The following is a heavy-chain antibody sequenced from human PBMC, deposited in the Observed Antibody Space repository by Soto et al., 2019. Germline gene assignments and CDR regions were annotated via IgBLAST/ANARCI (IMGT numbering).Heavy chain of an antibody. V-gene: IGHV4-34*01. Sequence: PSETLSLTCAVYGGSFSGYYWSWIRQPPGKGLEWIGEINHSGSTNYNPSLKSRVTISVDTSKNQFSLKLSSVTAADTAVYYCARVRMEHALNYDSSGPSDYWGQGTLVTVSS. D-gene: IGHD3-22*01. CDR1: GGSFSGYY. CDR2: INHSGST. J-gene: IGHJ4*02. CDR3: ARVRMEHALNYDSSGPSDY.